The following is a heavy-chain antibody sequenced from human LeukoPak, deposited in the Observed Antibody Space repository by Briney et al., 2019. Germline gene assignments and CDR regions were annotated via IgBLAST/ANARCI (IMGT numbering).Heavy chain of an antibody. V-gene: IGHV1-46*01. CDR3: ARDYLKVVVAGTAPSAGHMDY. J-gene: IGHJ4*02. CDR2: INPSGGST. CDR1: GYTFTSYY. D-gene: IGHD2-15*01. Sequence: ASVKVSCKASGYTFTSYYMHWVRQAPGQGLEWMGLINPSGGSTSYAQKFQDRVTMTRDTSSSTVYMELSSLRSEDMAVYYCARDYLKVVVAGTAPSAGHMDYWGQGTLVTVSS.